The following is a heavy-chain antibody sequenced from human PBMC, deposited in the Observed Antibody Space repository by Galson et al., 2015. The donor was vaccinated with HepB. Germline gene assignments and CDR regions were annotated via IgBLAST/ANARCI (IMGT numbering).Heavy chain of an antibody. CDR2: MWYDGSNK. Sequence: SLRLSCAASGFTFSSYGMHWVRQAPGKGLEWVAVMWYDGSNKYYADSVKGRFTISRDNSKNTLYLQMNSLRAEDTAVYYCARDKTSSLVVITTNYFDYWGQGTLVTVSS. J-gene: IGHJ4*02. D-gene: IGHD3-22*01. CDR3: ARDKTSSLVVITTNYFDY. V-gene: IGHV3-33*01. CDR1: GFTFSSYG.